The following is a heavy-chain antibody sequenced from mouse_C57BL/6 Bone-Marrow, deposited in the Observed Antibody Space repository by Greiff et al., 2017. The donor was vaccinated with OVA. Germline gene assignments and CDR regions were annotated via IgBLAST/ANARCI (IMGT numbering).Heavy chain of an antibody. CDR1: GYSITSDY. J-gene: IGHJ4*01. CDR2: ISYSGST. D-gene: IGHD1-1*01. CDR3: ARSLYYYGSSDYYAMDY. Sequence: EVKLMESGPGLAKPSQSLSLSCSVTGYSITSDYWNWIRKFPGNKLEYMGYISYSGSTYYNPSLKSRISITRDTSTNQYYLQLNSVTTEDTATYYCARSLYYYGSSDYYAMDYWGQGTSVTVSS. V-gene: IGHV3-8*01.